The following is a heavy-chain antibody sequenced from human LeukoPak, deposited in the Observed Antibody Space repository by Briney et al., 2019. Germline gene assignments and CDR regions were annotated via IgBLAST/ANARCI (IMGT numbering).Heavy chain of an antibody. CDR2: FDPEDGET. CDR1: GGTFSSYA. Sequence: ASVKVSCKASGGTFSSYAISWVRQAPGQGLEWMGGFDPEDGETIYAQKFQGRVTMTEDTSTDTAYMELSSLRSEDTAVYYCATGVRYCSSTSCYAGIDYYYYYGMDVWGQGTTVTVSS. J-gene: IGHJ6*02. V-gene: IGHV1-24*01. D-gene: IGHD2-2*01. CDR3: ATGVRYCSSTSCYAGIDYYYYYGMDV.